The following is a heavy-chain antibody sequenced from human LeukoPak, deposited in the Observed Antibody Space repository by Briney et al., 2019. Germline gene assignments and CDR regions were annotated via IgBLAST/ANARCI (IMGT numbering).Heavy chain of an antibody. CDR3: ARDREGLAYFDY. CDR1: GYTFTGKF. D-gene: IGHD3/OR15-3a*01. Sequence: ASVKVSRKASGYTFTGKFMHWARHAPGPGLEWMGWIDPNSGGTDYAQKFRGRVTMTRDTSTSTAYMDLSRLILDDTAVYYCARDREGLAYFDYWGQGTLVTVSS. V-gene: IGHV1-2*02. CDR2: IDPNSGGT. J-gene: IGHJ4*02.